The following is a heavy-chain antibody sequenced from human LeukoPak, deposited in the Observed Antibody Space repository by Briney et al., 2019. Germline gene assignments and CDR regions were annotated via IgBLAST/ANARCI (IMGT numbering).Heavy chain of an antibody. D-gene: IGHD2-15*01. J-gene: IGHJ4*02. Sequence: GGSLRLSCAASGFTFSNYAMNWVRQAPGKGLEWVSTITTSGGSTYYADSVKGRFTISRDNSKNTLYLQMNSLRAEDTAVYYCAKDRAYCSGGSCFTPSYYFDYWGQGTLVTVSS. V-gene: IGHV3-23*01. CDR2: ITTSGGST. CDR1: GFTFSNYA. CDR3: AKDRAYCSGGSCFTPSYYFDY.